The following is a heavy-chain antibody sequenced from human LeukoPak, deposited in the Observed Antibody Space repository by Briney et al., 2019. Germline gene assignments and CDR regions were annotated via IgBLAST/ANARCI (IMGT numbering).Heavy chain of an antibody. D-gene: IGHD6-19*01. Sequence: PGGSLRLSCAASGFTFSSYGMHWVRQAPGKGLEWVSYIGADSSPIDYADSVKGRFTISRDNAENSLYLHMDSLRAEDTAIYYCARDHQWTFDIWGQGTKVTVSS. CDR1: GFTFSSYG. V-gene: IGHV3-48*04. J-gene: IGHJ3*02. CDR2: IGADSSPI. CDR3: ARDHQWTFDI.